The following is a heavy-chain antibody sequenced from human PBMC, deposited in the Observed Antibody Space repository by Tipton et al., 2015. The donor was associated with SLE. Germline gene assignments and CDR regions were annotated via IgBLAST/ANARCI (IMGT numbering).Heavy chain of an antibody. CDR2: ISYDGSNK. J-gene: IGHJ3*02. CDR3: ARDWITMVRGVITTPHAFDI. D-gene: IGHD3-10*01. V-gene: IGHV3-30-3*01. Sequence: SLRLSCAASGFTFSSYAMHWVRQAPGKGLEWVAVISYDGSNKYYADSVKGRFTISRDNSKNTLYLQMNSLRAEDTAVYYCARDWITMVRGVITTPHAFDIWGQGTMVTVSS. CDR1: GFTFSSYA.